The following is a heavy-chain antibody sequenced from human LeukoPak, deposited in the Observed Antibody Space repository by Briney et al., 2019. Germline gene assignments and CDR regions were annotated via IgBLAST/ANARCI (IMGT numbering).Heavy chain of an antibody. CDR2: IYHSGST. D-gene: IGHD4-17*01. V-gene: IGHV4-30-2*01. J-gene: IGHJ4*02. CDR1: GGSISSGGYS. CDR3: ARLTVTTPWYFDY. Sequence: PSETLSLICAVSGGSISSGGYSWSWIRQPPGKGLEWIGYIYHSGSTYYNPSLKSRVTISVDRSKNQFSLKLSSVTAADTAVYYCARLTVTTPWYFDYWGQGTLVTVSS.